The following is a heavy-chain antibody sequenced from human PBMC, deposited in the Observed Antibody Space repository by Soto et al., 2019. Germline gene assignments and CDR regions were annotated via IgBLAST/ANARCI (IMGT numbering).Heavy chain of an antibody. Sequence: SETLSLTCTVSGGSISSYYWSWIRQPAGKGLEWIGRIYTSGSTNYNPSLKSRVTMSVDTSKNQFSLKLSSVTAADTAVYYCAREMGTYCYDSSGYFPLDYWGQGTLVTVSS. D-gene: IGHD3-22*01. J-gene: IGHJ4*02. V-gene: IGHV4-4*07. CDR3: AREMGTYCYDSSGYFPLDY. CDR1: GGSISSYY. CDR2: IYTSGST.